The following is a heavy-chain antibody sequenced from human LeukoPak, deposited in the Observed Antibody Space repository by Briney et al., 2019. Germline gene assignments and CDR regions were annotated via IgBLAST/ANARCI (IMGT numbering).Heavy chain of an antibody. D-gene: IGHD1-26*01. CDR2: INHGGST. J-gene: IGHJ6*02. CDR3: ARARRSGSFYYYYYGMDV. V-gene: IGHV4-34*01. CDR1: GGSFSGYY. Sequence: PSETLSLTCAVYGGSFSGYYWSWIRQPPGKGLEWIGEINHGGSTNYNPSLKSRVTISVDTSKNQFSLKLSSVTAADTAVYYCARARRSGSFYYYYYGMDVWGQGTTVTVSS.